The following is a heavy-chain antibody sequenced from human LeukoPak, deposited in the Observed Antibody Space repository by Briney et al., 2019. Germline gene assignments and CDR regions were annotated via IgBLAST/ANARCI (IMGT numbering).Heavy chain of an antibody. Sequence: GGSLRLSCAASGFTFSSYAMHWVRQAPGKGLEYVSAISSNGGSTYYANSVKGRFTISRDNAKNFLYLQMNSLRAEDTALYYCARDDSSGWFGGLFDYWGQGALVTVSS. CDR3: ARDDSSGWFGGLFDY. CDR1: GFTFSSYA. V-gene: IGHV3-64*01. CDR2: ISSNGGST. D-gene: IGHD6-19*01. J-gene: IGHJ4*02.